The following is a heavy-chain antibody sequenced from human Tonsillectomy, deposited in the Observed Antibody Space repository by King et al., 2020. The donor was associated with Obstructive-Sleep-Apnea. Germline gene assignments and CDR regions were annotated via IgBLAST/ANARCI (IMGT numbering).Heavy chain of an antibody. CDR2: ISGSGGST. V-gene: IGHV3-23*04. Sequence: VQLVESGGGLVQPGGSLRLSCAASGFTFSSYAMSWVRQAPGKGLEWVSAISGSGGSTYYADSVKGRFTISRDNSKNTLYLQMSSLRAEDTAVYYCAKGPTYYYDSSGYPPFDYWGQGSLVTVSS. D-gene: IGHD3-22*01. CDR3: AKGPTYYYDSSGYPPFDY. J-gene: IGHJ4*02. CDR1: GFTFSSYA.